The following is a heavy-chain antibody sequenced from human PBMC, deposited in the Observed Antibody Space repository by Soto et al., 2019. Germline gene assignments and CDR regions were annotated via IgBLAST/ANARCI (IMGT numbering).Heavy chain of an antibody. Sequence: GASVKVSCKASGYTFTSYTMNLVRQGPGQRLEWMGWINAGNGNIKYSEKFQGRVTITRDTSASTAYMELSSLRSEDTAVYYCARSPSLFIDYWGQGTLVTVSS. CDR1: GYTFTSYT. D-gene: IGHD3-10*01. CDR3: ARSPSLFIDY. CDR2: INAGNGNI. V-gene: IGHV1-3*01. J-gene: IGHJ4*02.